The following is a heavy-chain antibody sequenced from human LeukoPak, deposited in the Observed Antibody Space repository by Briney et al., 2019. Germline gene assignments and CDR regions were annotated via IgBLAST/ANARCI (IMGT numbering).Heavy chain of an antibody. Sequence: ASVKVSCKASGYTFTSYDINWVRQATGQGLEWMGWMNPNSGNTGYAQKFQGRVTITRNTSISTAYMELSSLRSEDTAVYYCARVVRYNWNYRWNNWFDPWGQGTLVTVSS. CDR3: ARVVRYNWNYRWNNWFDP. CDR2: MNPNSGNT. J-gene: IGHJ5*02. D-gene: IGHD1-7*01. V-gene: IGHV1-8*03. CDR1: GYTFTSYD.